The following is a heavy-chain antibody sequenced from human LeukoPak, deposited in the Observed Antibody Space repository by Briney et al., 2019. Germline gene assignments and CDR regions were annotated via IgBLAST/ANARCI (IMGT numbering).Heavy chain of an antibody. CDR1: GFTFSSYP. CDR2: ISYDGSTK. Sequence: GGSLRLSCAASGFTFSSYPMHWVRQAPGKGLEWVALISYDGSTKYYADSVKGRFTISRDNSKNTLYLQVDSLRAEDTAVYYCTRPKQQMVPSYEYWGQGTLVTVSS. V-gene: IGHV3-30-3*01. J-gene: IGHJ4*02. D-gene: IGHD6-13*01. CDR3: TRPKQQMVPSYEY.